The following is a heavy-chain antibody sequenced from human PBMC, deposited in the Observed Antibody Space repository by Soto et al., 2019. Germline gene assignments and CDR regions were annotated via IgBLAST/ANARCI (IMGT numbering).Heavy chain of an antibody. CDR1: GGSISSGGYS. V-gene: IGHV4-30-2*01. J-gene: IGHJ4*02. Sequence: SETLSLTCAVSGGSISSGGYSWSWIRQPPGKGLEWIGYIYHSGSTYYNPSLKSRVTISVDRSRNQFSLKLSSVTAADTAVYYCARGPPNSIWGQGTLVTVSS. D-gene: IGHD3-22*01. CDR2: IYHSGST. CDR3: ARGPPNSI.